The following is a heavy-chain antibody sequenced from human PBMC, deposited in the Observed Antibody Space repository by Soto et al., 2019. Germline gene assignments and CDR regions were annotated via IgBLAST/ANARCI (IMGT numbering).Heavy chain of an antibody. J-gene: IGHJ5*02. CDR3: ATENWFDP. CDR1: GYTFTSYG. V-gene: IGHV1-18*01. Sequence: ASVKVSCKASGYTFTSYGISWVRQAPGQGLEWMGWISAYNGNTNYAQKLQGRGTMTTDTSTSTANKELRCLRSDDTAVYYCATENWFDPWGPGPLVTVSS. CDR2: ISAYNGNT.